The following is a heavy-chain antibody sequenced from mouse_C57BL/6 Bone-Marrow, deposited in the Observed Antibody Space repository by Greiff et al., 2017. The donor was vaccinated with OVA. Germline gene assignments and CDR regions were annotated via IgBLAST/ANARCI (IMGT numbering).Heavy chain of an antibody. V-gene: IGHV1-74*01. J-gene: IGHJ1*03. CDR3: ARELLLLSYWYLDV. CDR1: GYTFTSYW. CDR2: IHPSDSDT. Sequence: QVQLQQPGAELVKPGASVKVSCTASGYTFTSYWMHWVKQRPGQGLEWIGRIHPSDSDTNYTQKFKGKATLTVDKSSSTAYMQLSSLTSEDAAVDYCARELLLLSYWYLDVWGKGTTVTVSS. D-gene: IGHD1-1*01.